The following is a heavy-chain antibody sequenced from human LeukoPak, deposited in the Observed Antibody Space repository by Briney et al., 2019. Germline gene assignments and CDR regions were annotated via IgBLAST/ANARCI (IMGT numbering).Heavy chain of an antibody. J-gene: IGHJ3*02. CDR2: TYTGGNS. CDR1: GFTASSIH. CDR3: ARGGRGSAAVVAPRSFDI. D-gene: IGHD3-22*01. Sequence: PGGSLRLSCAASGFTASSIHMVWVRQAPGKGLEWVSVTYTGGNSYYADSVKGRFIISRDISKNTLYLQMNSLRAEDSALYYCARGGRGSAAVVAPRSFDIWGQGTMVTVSS. V-gene: IGHV3-53*01.